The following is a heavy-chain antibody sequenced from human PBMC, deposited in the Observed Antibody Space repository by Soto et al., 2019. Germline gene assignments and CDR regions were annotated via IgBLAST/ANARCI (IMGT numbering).Heavy chain of an antibody. Sequence: ASVKVSCKASGYTFTGYYMHWVRQAPGQGLEWMGWINPNSGGTNYAQKFQGRVTMTRDTSISTAYMELSRLRSDDTAVYYCARFSNYYGSGSYSVYYLDYWGQGTLVTVSS. V-gene: IGHV1-2*02. D-gene: IGHD3-10*01. J-gene: IGHJ4*02. CDR1: GYTFTGYY. CDR3: ARFSNYYGSGSYSVYYLDY. CDR2: INPNSGGT.